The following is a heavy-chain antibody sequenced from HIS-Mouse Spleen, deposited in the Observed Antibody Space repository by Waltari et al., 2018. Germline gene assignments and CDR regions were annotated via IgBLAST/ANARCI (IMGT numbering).Heavy chain of an antibody. D-gene: IGHD6-19*01. CDR2: IDWDDDK. Sequence: QVTLRESGPALVKPTQTLTLTCTFSGFSLSTSGMCVSWIRQPPGKALEWLARIDWDDDKYDSPSLQTRLTISKDTSKHQVVLTMTNMDPVDTATYYCARIAEGYSSGWYAFDYWGQGTLVTVSS. J-gene: IGHJ4*02. CDR3: ARIAEGYSSGWYAFDY. CDR1: GFSLSTSGMC. V-gene: IGHV2-70*15.